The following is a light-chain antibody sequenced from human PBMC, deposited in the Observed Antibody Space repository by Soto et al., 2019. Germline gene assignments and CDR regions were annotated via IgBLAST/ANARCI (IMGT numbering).Light chain of an antibody. V-gene: IGKV3-20*01. CDR1: QSVSSR. CDR3: QQYVTSAIT. Sequence: EIVLTQSPGTLSLSPGERATLSCRASQSVSSRLAWYQQKPGQAPRLLIYGASSRATGIPDRFSGSGSGTDFTLTISRLEPEDFALYYCQQYVTSAITFGQGTRLEIK. J-gene: IGKJ5*01. CDR2: GAS.